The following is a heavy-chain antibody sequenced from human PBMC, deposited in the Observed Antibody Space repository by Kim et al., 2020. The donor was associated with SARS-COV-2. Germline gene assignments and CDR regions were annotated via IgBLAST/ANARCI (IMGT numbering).Heavy chain of an antibody. D-gene: IGHD1-26*01. CDR3: ARIGYMAVGATEEDAFDI. CDR1: GGSISSSSYY. V-gene: IGHV4-39*01. J-gene: IGHJ3*02. CDR2: IYYSGST. Sequence: SETLSLTCTVSGGSISSSSYYWGWIRQPPGKGLEWIGSIYYSGSTYYNPSLKSRVTISVDTSKNQFSLKLSSVTAADTAVYYCARIGYMAVGATEEDAFDIWGQGTMVTVSS.